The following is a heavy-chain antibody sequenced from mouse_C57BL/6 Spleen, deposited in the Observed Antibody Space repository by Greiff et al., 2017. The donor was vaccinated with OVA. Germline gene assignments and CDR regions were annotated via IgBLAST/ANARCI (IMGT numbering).Heavy chain of an antibody. Sequence: QVQLQQPGAELVRPGSSVKLSCKASGYTFTSYWMDWVKQRPGQGLEWIGNISPSDSETHYNQKFKDKATLTVDKSSSTAYMQLSSLTSEDSAVYYCARGDGYYERAIFDYWGQGTTLTVSS. D-gene: IGHD2-3*01. CDR3: ARGDGYYERAIFDY. V-gene: IGHV1-61*01. CDR2: ISPSDSET. J-gene: IGHJ2*01. CDR1: GYTFTSYW.